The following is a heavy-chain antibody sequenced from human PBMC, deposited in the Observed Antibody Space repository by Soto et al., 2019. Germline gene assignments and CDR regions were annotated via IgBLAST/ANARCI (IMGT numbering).Heavy chain of an antibody. V-gene: IGHV4-59*01. CDR1: GGSISSYC. J-gene: IGHJ5*02. Sequence: PLEILSLTCTVAGGSISSYCWSWIRQPPGKGLEWIGYIYYSGSTNYNPSLKSRVTISVDTSKNQFSLKLSSVTAADTAVYYCARGDYDFWSGPRFDPWGQGTLVTVSS. CDR2: IYYSGST. D-gene: IGHD3-3*01. CDR3: ARGDYDFWSGPRFDP.